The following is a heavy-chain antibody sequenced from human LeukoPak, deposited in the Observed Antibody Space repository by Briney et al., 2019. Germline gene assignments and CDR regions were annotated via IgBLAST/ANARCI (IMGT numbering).Heavy chain of an antibody. J-gene: IGHJ4*02. Sequence: GGSLRLSCAASGFTFDDYGMSWVRQAPGQGLEWVSGINWNGGSTGYADSVKGRFTISRDNAKNSLYLQMNSLRAEDTALYYCARGTLKAAATDFDYWGQGTLVTVSS. CDR3: ARGTLKAAATDFDY. D-gene: IGHD6-13*01. CDR2: INWNGGST. CDR1: GFTFDDYG. V-gene: IGHV3-20*04.